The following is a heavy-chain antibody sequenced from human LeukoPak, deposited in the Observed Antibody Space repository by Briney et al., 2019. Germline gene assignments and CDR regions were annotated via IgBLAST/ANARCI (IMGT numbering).Heavy chain of an antibody. CDR2: IKSDGSGT. CDR1: GFTFSSYW. D-gene: IGHD3-22*01. V-gene: IGHV3-74*01. J-gene: IGHJ4*02. CDR3: AREQTYYYDTSGEHFDY. Sequence: GGSLRLSCAASGFTFSSYWMHWVRQAPGKGLVWVSRIKSDGSGTNYADSVKGRFTISRDNGKNTLYLQMNSLRAEDTAVYYCAREQTYYYDTSGEHFDYWGQGTLVTVSS.